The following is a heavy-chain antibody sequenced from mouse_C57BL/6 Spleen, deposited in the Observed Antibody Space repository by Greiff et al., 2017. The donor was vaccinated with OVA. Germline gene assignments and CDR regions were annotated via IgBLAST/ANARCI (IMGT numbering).Heavy chain of an antibody. CDR1: GYAFSSYW. V-gene: IGHV1-80*01. CDR3: ARSRLGPYAMDY. CDR2: IYPGDGDT. D-gene: IGHD4-1*01. J-gene: IGHJ4*01. Sequence: VQLQQSGAELVKPGASVKISCKASGYAFSSYWMNWVKQRPGTGLEWIGLIYPGDGDTNYNGKFKGKATLTADQSSSTAYMQLSSLTSEDSAVYFCARSRLGPYAMDYWGQGTSVTVSS.